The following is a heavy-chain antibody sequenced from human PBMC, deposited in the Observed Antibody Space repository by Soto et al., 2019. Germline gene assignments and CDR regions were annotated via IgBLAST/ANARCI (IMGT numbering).Heavy chain of an antibody. CDR3: ARLNAPREPHDPNFDY. D-gene: IGHD1-26*01. CDR1: GNTFTYVY. V-gene: IGHV1-45*02. J-gene: IGHJ4*02. CDR2: ITPFNGNT. Sequence: SVKVSCKGSGNTFTYVYLHWVRQAPGQALEWMGWITPFNGNTKYAQKFQDRVTFTGDTSLNTAYMELSSLRSDDTAMFYCARLNAPREPHDPNFDYWGQGALVTVSS.